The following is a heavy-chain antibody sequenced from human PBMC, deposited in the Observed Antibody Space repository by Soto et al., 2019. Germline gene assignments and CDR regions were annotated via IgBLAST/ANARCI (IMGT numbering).Heavy chain of an antibody. CDR2: IYYSGST. D-gene: IGHD3-3*01. V-gene: IGHV4-39*01. J-gene: IGHJ6*02. Sequence: SETLSLTCTVSGGSISSSSYYWGWIRQPPGKGLEWIGSIYYSGSTYYNPSLKSRVTISVDTSKNQFPLKLSSVTAADTAVYYCASTRVVIIPYPYYYGMDVWGQGTTVTVSS. CDR1: GGSISSSSYY. CDR3: ASTRVVIIPYPYYYGMDV.